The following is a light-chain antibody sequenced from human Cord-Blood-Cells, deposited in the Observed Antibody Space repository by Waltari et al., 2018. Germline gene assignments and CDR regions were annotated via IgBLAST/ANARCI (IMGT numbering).Light chain of an antibody. J-gene: IGLJ2*01. V-gene: IGLV2-14*01. CDR3: SSYTSSSTV. CDR1: SSDVGCYNY. Sequence: QSALTQPASVSGSPGQSITISCTGTSSDVGCYNYVSWYQQHPGKAPKRMIYDLSNRPSGVSNRFSGSKSGNTASLTISGLQAEDEADYYCSSYTSSSTVFGGGTKLTVL. CDR2: DLS.